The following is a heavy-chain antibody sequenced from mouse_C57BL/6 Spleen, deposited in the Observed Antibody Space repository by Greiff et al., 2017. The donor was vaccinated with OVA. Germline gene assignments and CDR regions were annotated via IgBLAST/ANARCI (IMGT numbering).Heavy chain of an antibody. CDR3: TLVLRYAVDD. D-gene: IGHD1-1*01. J-gene: IGHJ4*01. CDR1: GYTFTDYE. Sequence: QVQLQQSGAELVRPGASVTLSCKASGYTFTDYEMHWVKQTPVHGLEWIGAIDPETGGTASNQKFKGKAILTADKSSSTAYMELRSLTSEDAAVYYCTLVLRYAVDDWGQGTLVTVSA. CDR2: IDPETGGT. V-gene: IGHV1-15*01.